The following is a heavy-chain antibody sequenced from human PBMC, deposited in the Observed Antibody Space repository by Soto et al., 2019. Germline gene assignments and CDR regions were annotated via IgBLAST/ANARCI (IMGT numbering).Heavy chain of an antibody. CDR2: IYHSGAA. J-gene: IGHJ6*02. CDR3: ARLPAAPSGWYQHGLDV. V-gene: IGHV4-4*02. Sequence: QVQLQESGPGLVKPSGTLSLSCTVSGVSIDSSNWWTWVRQAPGKGLEWIGEIYHSGAANYNPSLKSRASTSVDNSKNQFSLQLSSVTAADTAVYYCARLPAAPSGWYQHGLDVWGQGTTVIVSS. D-gene: IGHD2-15*01. CDR1: GVSIDSSNW.